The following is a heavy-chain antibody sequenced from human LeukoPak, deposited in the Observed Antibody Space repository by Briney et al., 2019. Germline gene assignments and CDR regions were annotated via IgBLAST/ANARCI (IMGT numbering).Heavy chain of an antibody. CDR3: EGHDIVVVPAAPSEGDY. V-gene: IGHV4-34*01. D-gene: IGHD2-2*01. J-gene: IGHJ4*02. Sequence: PSETLSLTCAVYGGSFSGYYWSRIRQPPGKGLEWIGEINHSGSTNYNPSLKSRVTISVDTSKNQFSLKLSSVTAADTAVYYCEGHDIVVVPAAPSEGDYWGQGTLVTVSS. CDR2: INHSGST. CDR1: GGSFSGYY.